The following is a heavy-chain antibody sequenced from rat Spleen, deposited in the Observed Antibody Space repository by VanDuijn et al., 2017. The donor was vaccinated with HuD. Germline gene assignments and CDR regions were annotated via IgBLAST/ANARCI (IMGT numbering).Heavy chain of an antibody. J-gene: IGHJ2*01. CDR2: ISTGGGNT. Sequence: EVQLVESGGGLVQPGRSLKLSCAASGFTFSNYDMAWVRQAPTKGLEWVASISTGGGNTYYRDSVKGRFTISRDNAKSTLFLRMDSLRSEDTATYYCARSGYGGYYFDYWGQGVMVTVSS. D-gene: IGHD1-11*01. CDR3: ARSGYGGYYFDY. CDR1: GFTFSNYD. V-gene: IGHV5-25*01.